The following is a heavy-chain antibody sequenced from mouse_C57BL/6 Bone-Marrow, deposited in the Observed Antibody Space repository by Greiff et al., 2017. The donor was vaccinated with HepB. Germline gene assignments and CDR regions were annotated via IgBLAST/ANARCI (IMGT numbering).Heavy chain of an antibody. Sequence: QVQLQQPGAELVKPGASVKLSCKASGYTFTSYWMHWVKQRPGQGLEWIGMIHPNSGSTNYNEKFKSKATLTVDKSSSTAYMQLSSLTSEDSAVYYCAREGYYDSRIDYWGQGTTLTVSS. V-gene: IGHV1-64*01. D-gene: IGHD1-1*01. CDR1: GYTFTSYW. CDR3: AREGYYDSRIDY. J-gene: IGHJ2*01. CDR2: IHPNSGST.